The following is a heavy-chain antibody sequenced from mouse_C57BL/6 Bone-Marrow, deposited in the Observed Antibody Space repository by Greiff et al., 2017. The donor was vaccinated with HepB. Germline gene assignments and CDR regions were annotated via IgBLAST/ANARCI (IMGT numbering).Heavy chain of an antibody. CDR1: GYTFTSYG. CDR2: IYPRSGNT. D-gene: IGHD2-4*01. Sequence: QVQLKESGAELARPGASVKLSCKASGYTFTSYGISWVKQRPGQGLEWIGEIYPRSGNTYYNEKFKGKATLTADKSSSTAYMELRSLTSEDSAVYFCASYDYDGYFDVWGTGTTVTVSS. CDR3: ASYDYDGYFDV. J-gene: IGHJ1*03. V-gene: IGHV1-81*01.